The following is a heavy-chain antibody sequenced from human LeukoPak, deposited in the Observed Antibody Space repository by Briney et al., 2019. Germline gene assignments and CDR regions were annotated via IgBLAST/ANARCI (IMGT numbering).Heavy chain of an antibody. D-gene: IGHD2-2*01. V-gene: IGHV4-39*01. Sequence: SETLSLTCTVSGGSISSYYWGWIRQPPGKGLEWIGSIYYSGSTYYNPSLKSRVTISVDTSKNQFSLKLSSVSAADTAVYYCARLGDIVVVPAACPFDYWGQGTLVTVSS. CDR3: ARLGDIVVVPAACPFDY. CDR2: IYYSGST. J-gene: IGHJ4*02. CDR1: GGSISSYY.